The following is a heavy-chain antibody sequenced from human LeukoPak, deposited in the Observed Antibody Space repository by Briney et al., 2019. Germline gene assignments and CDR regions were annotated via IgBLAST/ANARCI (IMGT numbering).Heavy chain of an antibody. D-gene: IGHD3-22*01. J-gene: IGHJ4*02. CDR2: ISYDGSNK. Sequence: GRSLRLSCAASGFTFSSYAMHWVRQAPGKGLDWVAVISYDGSNKYYADSVKGRFTISRDNSKNTLYLQMNSLRAEDTAVYYCAKAPARYYYDSSGYSRRGDYWGQGTLVTVSS. CDR3: AKAPARYYYDSSGYSRRGDY. CDR1: GFTFSSYA. V-gene: IGHV3-30*04.